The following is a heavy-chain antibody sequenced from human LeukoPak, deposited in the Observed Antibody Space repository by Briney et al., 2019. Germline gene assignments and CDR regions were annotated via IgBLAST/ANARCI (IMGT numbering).Heavy chain of an antibody. D-gene: IGHD6-6*01. Sequence: GGSLRLSCAASGFTFNSYAMSWVRQAPGKGLEWVSAISGSGGSTYYADSVKGRFTISRDNSKNTLYLQMNSLRAEDTAVYYCAKSSSWGPQYYFDYWGQGTLVTVSS. CDR3: AKSSSWGPQYYFDY. CDR1: GFTFNSYA. CDR2: ISGSGGST. J-gene: IGHJ4*02. V-gene: IGHV3-23*01.